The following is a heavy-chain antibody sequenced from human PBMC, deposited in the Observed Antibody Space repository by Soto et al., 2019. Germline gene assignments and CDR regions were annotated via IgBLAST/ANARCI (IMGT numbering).Heavy chain of an antibody. CDR3: ARALIDNWNYYYGMDV. J-gene: IGHJ6*02. CDR2: INHSGST. D-gene: IGHD1-1*01. CDR1: GGSFIGYY. Sequence: SETLSLTCAVYGGSFIGYYWSFIRHPPWKGLEWIGEINHSGSTNYNPSLKSRVTISVDTSKNQFSLKLSSVTAADTAVYYCARALIDNWNYYYGMDVWGQGTTVTVSS. V-gene: IGHV4-34*01.